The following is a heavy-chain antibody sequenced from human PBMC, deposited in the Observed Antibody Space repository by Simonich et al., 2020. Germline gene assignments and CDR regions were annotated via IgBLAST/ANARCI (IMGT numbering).Heavy chain of an antibody. CDR1: GYTFTSYG. CDR2: ISAYKGNT. V-gene: IGHV1-18*01. CDR3: ARSTTGTTAFDI. D-gene: IGHD1-1*01. J-gene: IGHJ3*02. Sequence: QVQLVQSGAEVKKPGASVKVSCKASGYTFTSYGISWVRQAPGQGLEWMGWISAYKGNTNHAQKLQGRVTMTPATSTSTAYMELRSLRSDDTAVYYCARSTTGTTAFDIWGQGTMVTVSS.